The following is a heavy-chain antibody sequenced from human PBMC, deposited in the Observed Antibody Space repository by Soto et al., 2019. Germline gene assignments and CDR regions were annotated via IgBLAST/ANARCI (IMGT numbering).Heavy chain of an antibody. V-gene: IGHV3-30-3*01. J-gene: IGHJ4*02. CDR2: ISYDGSNK. CDR1: GFTFSSYA. Sequence: GGSLRLSCAASGFTFSSYAMHWVRQAPGKGLEWVAVISYDGSNKYYADSVKGRFTISRDNSKNTLYLQMNSLRAEDTAVYYCASVYSEMATAQDYWGQGTLVTVSS. CDR3: ASVYSEMATAQDY. D-gene: IGHD5-12*01.